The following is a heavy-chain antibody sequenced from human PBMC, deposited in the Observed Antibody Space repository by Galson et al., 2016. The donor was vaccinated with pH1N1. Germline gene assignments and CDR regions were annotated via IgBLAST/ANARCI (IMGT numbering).Heavy chain of an antibody. D-gene: IGHD6-19*01. Sequence: LRLSCAASQFTFGDHYMAWVRQAPGKGLEWISYIGRDGAPIYYAASVRGRFTISRDNAKNSLYLQMNNLRAGDTAVYYCARDAGNQGSGWYYFDCWGQGTLVTVSS. V-gene: IGHV3-11*01. J-gene: IGHJ4*02. CDR1: QFTFGDHY. CDR3: ARDAGNQGSGWYYFDC. CDR2: IGRDGAPI.